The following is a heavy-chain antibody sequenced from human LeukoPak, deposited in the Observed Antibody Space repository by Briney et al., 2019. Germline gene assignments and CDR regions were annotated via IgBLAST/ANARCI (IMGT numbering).Heavy chain of an antibody. D-gene: IGHD4-23*01. Sequence: SLRLSCAASGFTFSSYGMHWVRQAPGKGLEWVAVIWYDGSNKYYADSVKGRFTISRDNSKNTLYLQMNSLRAEDTAVYYCARDRFAYGGNTDYWGQGTLVTVSS. CDR1: GFTFSSYG. J-gene: IGHJ4*02. CDR2: IWYDGSNK. CDR3: ARDRFAYGGNTDY. V-gene: IGHV3-33*08.